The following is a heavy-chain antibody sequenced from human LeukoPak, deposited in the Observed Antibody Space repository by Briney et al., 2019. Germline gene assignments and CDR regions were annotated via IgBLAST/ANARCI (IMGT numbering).Heavy chain of an antibody. J-gene: IGHJ5*02. CDR2: INHSGST. Sequence: SETLSLTCAVYGGSFSGYYWSWIRQPPGKGLEWIGEINHSGSTKYNPSLKSRVTISVDTSKNQFSLKLSSVTAADTAVYYCARGRIQLWLLRWFDPWGQGTLVTVSS. D-gene: IGHD5-18*01. CDR3: ARGRIQLWLLRWFDP. V-gene: IGHV4-34*01. CDR1: GGSFSGYY.